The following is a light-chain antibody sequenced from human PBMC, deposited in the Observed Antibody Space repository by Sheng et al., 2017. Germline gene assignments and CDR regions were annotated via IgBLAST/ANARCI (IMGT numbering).Light chain of an antibody. V-gene: IGLV2-23*02. CDR2: DVT. CDR3: CSYAGSSTYV. J-gene: IGLJ1*01. Sequence: QSALTQPASVSGSPGQSITVSCTGSNSDVGKYNLVSWYQQHPGKAPKLLVYDVTKRPAGVSNRFSGSKSGNTASLTISGLKGEDEADYYCCSYAGSSTYVFGTGTSVTVL. CDR1: NSDVGKYNL.